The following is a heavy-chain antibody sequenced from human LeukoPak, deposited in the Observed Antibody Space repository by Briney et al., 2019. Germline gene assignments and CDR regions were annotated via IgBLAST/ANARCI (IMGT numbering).Heavy chain of an antibody. J-gene: IGHJ4*02. D-gene: IGHD2-15*01. CDR2: IKHDGSEK. CDR1: GFIFTNYF. V-gene: IGHV3-7*03. Sequence: GGSLRLSCAASGFIFTNYFMIWVRQAPGKGLEWVASIKHDGSEKYYVDSVRGRFTISRHNTKNSLYLQMSSLRAEDTAVHYCAKGPKIVVVVAALHFDYWGQGTLVTVSS. CDR3: AKGPKIVVVVAALHFDY.